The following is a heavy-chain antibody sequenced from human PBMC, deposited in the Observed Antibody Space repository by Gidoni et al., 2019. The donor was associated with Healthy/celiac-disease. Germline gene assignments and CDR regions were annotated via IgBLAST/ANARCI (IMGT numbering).Heavy chain of an antibody. D-gene: IGHD3-3*01. Sequence: QVQLQESGPGLVKPSETLSLTCTVSGGSISSYYWSWIRQPPGKGLEWIGYIDYSGSTNYNPSLKSRVTISVDTSKNQFSLKLSSVTAADTDVYYCARVGEYDFWSGSFDPWGQGTLVTVSS. CDR2: IDYSGST. CDR3: ARVGEYDFWSGSFDP. CDR1: GGSISSYY. V-gene: IGHV4-59*01. J-gene: IGHJ5*02.